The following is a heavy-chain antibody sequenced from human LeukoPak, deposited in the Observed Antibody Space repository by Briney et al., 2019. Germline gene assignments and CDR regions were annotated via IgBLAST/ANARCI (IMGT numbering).Heavy chain of an antibody. Sequence: GGSLRLSCAATGFIFSSFAMHWVRQAPGKGLEWVAFIRYDGSNKYYTDSVKGRFTISRDDSKNTLYLQMNTLRAEDTAVYYCARGLGLNMIVVIKGKAFDIRGQGTMVSVSS. J-gene: IGHJ3*02. D-gene: IGHD3-22*01. CDR2: IRYDGSNK. CDR1: GFIFSSFA. V-gene: IGHV3-30*02. CDR3: ARGLGLNMIVVIKGKAFDI.